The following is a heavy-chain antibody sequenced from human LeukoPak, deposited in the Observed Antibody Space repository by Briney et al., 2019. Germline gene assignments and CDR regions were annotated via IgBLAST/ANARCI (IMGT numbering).Heavy chain of an antibody. Sequence: GASVKVSCKASGGTFSRYPISWVRQAPGQGLEWVGRITPKCGTANYAQKFEGRVTITADESTRTAYMELKSLKFEDTAVYYCAKYAAIHDSGSYYYLWWCQGTLVTVSS. V-gene: IGHV1-69*15. J-gene: IGHJ4*02. D-gene: IGHD3-16*01. CDR2: ITPKCGTA. CDR3: AKYAAIHDSGSYYYLW. CDR1: GGTFSRYP.